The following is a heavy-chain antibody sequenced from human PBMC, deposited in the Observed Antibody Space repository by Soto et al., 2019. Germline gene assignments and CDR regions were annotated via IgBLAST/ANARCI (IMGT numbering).Heavy chain of an antibody. V-gene: IGHV1-3*01. CDR2: INAGNGNT. CDR1: GYTFTSYA. D-gene: IGHD2-2*01. J-gene: IGHJ4*02. Sequence: ASVKVSCKASGYTFTSYAMHWVRQAPGQRLEWMGWINAGNGNTKYSQKFQGRVTITRDTSASTAYMELSSLRSEDTAVYYCARDPGDIVVVPAATRLDYWGQGTLVTVSS. CDR3: ARDPGDIVVVPAATRLDY.